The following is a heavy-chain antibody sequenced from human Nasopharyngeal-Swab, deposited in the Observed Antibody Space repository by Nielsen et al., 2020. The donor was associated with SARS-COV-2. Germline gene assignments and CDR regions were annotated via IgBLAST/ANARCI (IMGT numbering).Heavy chain of an antibody. J-gene: IGHJ6*02. D-gene: IGHD3-10*01. Sequence: WIRQPPGKGLEWVAVISYDGSNKYYADSVKGRFTISRGNSKNTLYLQMNSLRAEDTAVYYCARGPGDGMDVWGQGTTVTVS. V-gene: IGHV3-30-3*01. CDR3: ARGPGDGMDV. CDR2: ISYDGSNK.